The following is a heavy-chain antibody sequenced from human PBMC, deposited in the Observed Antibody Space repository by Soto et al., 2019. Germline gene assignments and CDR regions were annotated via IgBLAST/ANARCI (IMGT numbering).Heavy chain of an antibody. Sequence: GGSLRLSCAASGFTFSAYEMHWVRQAPGQGLEWVSYISRSGGTTYYADSVKGRFTISRDDAKNSVYLQMSSLRPEDMAVYKCVREGHYYFDYWGQGALVTVSS. CDR1: GFTFSAYE. CDR2: ISRSGGTT. V-gene: IGHV3-48*03. CDR3: VREGHYYFDY. J-gene: IGHJ4*02.